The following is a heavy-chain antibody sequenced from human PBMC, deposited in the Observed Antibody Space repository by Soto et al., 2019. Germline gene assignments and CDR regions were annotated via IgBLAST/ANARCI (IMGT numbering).Heavy chain of an antibody. D-gene: IGHD3-10*01. Sequence: QAQQVESGGGVVQPGRSLRLSCAASGFAFSSYGMHWVRQAPGTGLEWVAVISYDGSLQHYADSVKGRFTISRDNSKNMVLLQISSLRTEDTAVYYCVSDRGYGHASVPYSWGQGTLVSVSS. CDR3: VSDRGYGHASVPYS. CDR1: GFAFSSYG. J-gene: IGHJ4*02. V-gene: IGHV3-30*03. CDR2: ISYDGSLQ.